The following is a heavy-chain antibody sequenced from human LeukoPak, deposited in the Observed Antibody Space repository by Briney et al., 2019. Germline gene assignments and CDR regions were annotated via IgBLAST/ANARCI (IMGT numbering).Heavy chain of an antibody. CDR3: ARERGYSYGYGGYNWFDP. Sequence: GGSLRLSCAASGFTFSSYWMSWFRQAPGKGLEWVANIKQDGSEKYYVDSVKGRFTISRDNAKNSLYLQMNSLRAEDTAVYYCARERGYSYGYGGYNWFDPWGQGTLVTVSS. CDR1: GFTFSSYW. D-gene: IGHD5-18*01. CDR2: IKQDGSEK. J-gene: IGHJ5*02. V-gene: IGHV3-7*01.